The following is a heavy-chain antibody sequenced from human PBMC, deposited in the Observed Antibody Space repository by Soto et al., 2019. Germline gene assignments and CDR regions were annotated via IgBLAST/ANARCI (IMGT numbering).Heavy chain of an antibody. Sequence: SETLSLTCAVSGGSISSGGYSWSWIRQPPGKGLEWIGYIYHSGSTYYNPSLKSRVTISVDRSKNQFSLKLSSVTAADTAVYYCARGELGTEPPYYYYGMDVWGQGTTVTVSS. CDR3: ARGELGTEPPYYYYGMDV. D-gene: IGHD7-27*01. J-gene: IGHJ6*02. CDR2: IYHSGST. CDR1: GGSISSGGYS. V-gene: IGHV4-30-2*01.